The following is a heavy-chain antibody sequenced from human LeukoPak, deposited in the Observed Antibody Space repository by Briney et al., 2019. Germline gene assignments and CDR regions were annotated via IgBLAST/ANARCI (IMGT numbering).Heavy chain of an antibody. CDR1: GFTVSNNY. V-gene: IGHV3-66*02. D-gene: IGHD2-2*01. CDR3: ARDPRGSASWHAVPWFDP. J-gene: IGHJ5*02. Sequence: GGSLRLSCAASGFTVSNNYLSWVRQAQGRGLEWVSVIYAGGSTHYADSVKGRFTISRDNSKNTLYLQMNSLRAEDTAVYYCARDPRGSASWHAVPWFDPWGQGTLVTVSS. CDR2: IYAGGST.